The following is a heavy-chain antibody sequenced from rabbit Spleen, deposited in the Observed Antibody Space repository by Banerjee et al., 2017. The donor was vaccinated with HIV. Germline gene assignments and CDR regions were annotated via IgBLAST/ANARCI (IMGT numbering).Heavy chain of an antibody. Sequence: EESGGDLVKPGASLTLTCTASGFSFSSSYWICWVRQAPGKGPEWIACIYNGDGTTYYASWVNGRFTISRSTSLNTVTLQMTSLTAADTATYFCARDLVAVIGWNFNLWGPGTLVTVS. CDR1: GFSFSSSYW. CDR2: IYNGDGTT. J-gene: IGHJ4*01. V-gene: IGHV1S47*01. D-gene: IGHD5-1*01. CDR3: ARDLVAVIGWNFNL.